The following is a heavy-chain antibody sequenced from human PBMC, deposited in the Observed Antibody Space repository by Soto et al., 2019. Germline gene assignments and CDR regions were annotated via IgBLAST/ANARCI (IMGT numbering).Heavy chain of an antibody. D-gene: IGHD3-16*02. Sequence: ESGGGLVQPGGSLRLSCAASVFTFSSFWMSWVRQAPGKGLEWVANIKQDGSERYYVDSLKGRFTISRDNAKNSLYLQMNSLRAEDTAVYYCARGLYPFYWGQGTLVTVSS. J-gene: IGHJ4*02. CDR2: IKQDGSER. V-gene: IGHV3-7*03. CDR3: ARGLYPFY. CDR1: VFTFSSFW.